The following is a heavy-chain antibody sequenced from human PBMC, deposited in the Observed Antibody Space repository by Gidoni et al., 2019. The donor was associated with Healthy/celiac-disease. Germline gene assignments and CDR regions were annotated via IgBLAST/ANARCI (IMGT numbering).Heavy chain of an antibody. Sequence: EVQLVASGGGLIQPGGSLRPSFAASGFTVRSNYRSWVRQAPGKGREWVAVIYSGGSTYYADSVKGRFTISRDNSKNTLYLQMNSLRAEDTSVYYCARDYAYWYFDLWGRGTLVTVSS. J-gene: IGHJ2*01. CDR2: IYSGGST. D-gene: IGHD3-16*01. CDR3: ARDYAYWYFDL. CDR1: GFTVRSNY. V-gene: IGHV3-53*01.